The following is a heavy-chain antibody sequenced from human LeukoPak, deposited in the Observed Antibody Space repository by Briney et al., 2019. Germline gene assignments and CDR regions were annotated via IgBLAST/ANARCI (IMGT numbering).Heavy chain of an antibody. CDR1: GFTFSSYA. D-gene: IGHD2-2*01. Sequence: PGGSLRLSCAASGFTFSSYAMSWVRQAPGKGLEWVSAISGSGGSTYYADSVKGRFTISRDNSKNTLYLQMNSLRAEDTAVYYCAPNFVVVSAAIPALDLWGRGTLVTVSS. V-gene: IGHV3-23*01. J-gene: IGHJ2*01. CDR2: ISGSGGST. CDR3: APNFVVVSAAIPALDL.